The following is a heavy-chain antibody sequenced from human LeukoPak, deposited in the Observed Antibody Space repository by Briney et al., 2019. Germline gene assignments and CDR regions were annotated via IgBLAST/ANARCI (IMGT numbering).Heavy chain of an antibody. Sequence: SGTLSLTCTVSGGSISSSSYYWGWIRQPPGKGLEWIGSIYYSGSTYYNPSLKSRVTISVDTSKNQFSLKLSSVTAADTAVYYCARTVRALVYDPRLFDYWGQGTLVTVSS. J-gene: IGHJ4*02. V-gene: IGHV4-39*01. CDR1: GGSISSSSYY. CDR2: IYYSGST. CDR3: ARTVRALVYDPRLFDY. D-gene: IGHD6-13*01.